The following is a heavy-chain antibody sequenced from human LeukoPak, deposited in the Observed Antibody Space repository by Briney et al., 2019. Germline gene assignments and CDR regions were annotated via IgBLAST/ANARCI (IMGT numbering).Heavy chain of an antibody. CDR3: ARVDSYYYGSGSYWGPFDI. CDR1: GGSISSYY. D-gene: IGHD3-10*01. CDR2: IYYSGST. J-gene: IGHJ3*02. Sequence: PSETLSLTCTVSGGSISSYYWSWIRQPPGKGLEWIGYIYYSGSTNYNPSLKSRVTISVDTSKNQFSLKLSSVTAADTAVYYCARVDSYYYGSGSYWGPFDIWGQGTMVTVSS. V-gene: IGHV4-59*01.